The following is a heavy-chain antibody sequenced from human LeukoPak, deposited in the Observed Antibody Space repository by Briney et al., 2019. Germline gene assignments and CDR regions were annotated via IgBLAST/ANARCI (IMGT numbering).Heavy chain of an antibody. CDR1: GFTLSSYG. Sequence: PGGSLRLSCAASGFTLSSYGMHWVRQAPGKGLEWVAVISYDGSNKYYADSVKGRFTISRDNSKNTLYLQMNSLRAEDTAVYYCTQGYWGQGTLVTVSS. J-gene: IGHJ4*02. CDR3: TQGY. CDR2: ISYDGSNK. V-gene: IGHV3-30*03.